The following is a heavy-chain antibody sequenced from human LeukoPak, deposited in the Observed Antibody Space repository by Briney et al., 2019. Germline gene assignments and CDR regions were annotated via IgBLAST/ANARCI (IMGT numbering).Heavy chain of an antibody. V-gene: IGHV3-48*01. CDR2: ISSSGNTI. Sequence: PGGSLRLSCAASGFTFSSDSMNWVRQAPGKGLDWVSYISSSGNTIYYADSVKGRFTISRDNAKDALYLKMNSLRAEDTAVYYCARDRAGGAYYYDSSGYYYWGQGTLVTVSS. D-gene: IGHD3-22*01. CDR1: GFTFSSDS. J-gene: IGHJ4*02. CDR3: ARDRAGGAYYYDSSGYYY.